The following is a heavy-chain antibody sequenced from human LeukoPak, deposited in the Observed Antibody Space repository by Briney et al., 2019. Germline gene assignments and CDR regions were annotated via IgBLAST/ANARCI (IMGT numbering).Heavy chain of an antibody. CDR1: GFTFSNAS. Sequence: GGSLRLSCAASGFTFSNASMSWVRQAPGTGLEWVGRIKSKTDGGTIDYAAPVKGTFTISSDDPKNTLYLQMNSLQTEDTAVYHCITEGRFSSGWLFDYWGQGTLVTVSS. J-gene: IGHJ4*02. CDR2: IKSKTDGGTI. CDR3: ITEGRFSSGWLFDY. D-gene: IGHD6-19*01. V-gene: IGHV3-15*01.